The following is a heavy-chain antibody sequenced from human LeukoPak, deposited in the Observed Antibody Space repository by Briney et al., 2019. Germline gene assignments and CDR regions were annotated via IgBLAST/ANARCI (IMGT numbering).Heavy chain of an antibody. CDR2: MNPNSGNR. V-gene: IGHV1-8*03. D-gene: IGHD3-10*01. CDR1: GYTFTSYD. J-gene: IGHJ5*02. Sequence: SVKLSCKASGYTFTSYDINWVRQATGQGLEWMGWMNPNSGNRGYAQKIQGRVTITRNTSISTAYMKLSSLRSEDTAVYYSASASRITMVRGVIYWFDRWGQGTLVTVSS. CDR3: ASASRITMVRGVIYWFDR.